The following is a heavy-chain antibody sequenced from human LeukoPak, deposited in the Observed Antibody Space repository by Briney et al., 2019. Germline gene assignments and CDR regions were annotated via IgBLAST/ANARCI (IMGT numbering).Heavy chain of an antibody. CDR3: AKAPVTTCRGAYCYPFDY. V-gene: IGHV3-23*01. D-gene: IGHD2-21*01. Sequence: GGSLRLSCAASGFTLSSYAMSWVRQAPGKGLEWVSAISDTGNTYHADSVKGRFTISRDSSKNTLFLQMNRLRPEDAAVYYCAKAPVTTCRGAYCYPFDYWGQGTLVTVSS. CDR2: ISDTGNT. J-gene: IGHJ4*02. CDR1: GFTLSSYA.